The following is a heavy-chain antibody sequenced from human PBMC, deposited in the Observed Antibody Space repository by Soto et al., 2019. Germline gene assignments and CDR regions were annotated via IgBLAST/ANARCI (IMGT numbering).Heavy chain of an antibody. D-gene: IGHD3-3*01. CDR1: GYTFTDYG. CDR3: ARISQSDFWSGYYYFFDY. J-gene: IGHJ4*02. V-gene: IGHV1-18*01. CDR2: ITAFNGNT. Sequence: QVHLVQSGAEVEKPGASVKVSCKASGYTFTDYGISWVRQAPGQGLQWMGWITAFNGNTKYAQQFQGRFTLTTDTSSSTASMALRSLESDDTAVYYCARISQSDFWSGYYYFFDYWGQGSLVTVSS.